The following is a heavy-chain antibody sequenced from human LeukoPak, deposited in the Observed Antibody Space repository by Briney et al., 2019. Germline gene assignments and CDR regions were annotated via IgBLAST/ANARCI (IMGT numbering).Heavy chain of an antibody. CDR2: ISWNSGSI. CDR3: ARGGTRNQLLTYFDY. D-gene: IGHD2-2*01. V-gene: IGHV3-9*03. J-gene: IGHJ4*02. CDR1: GFTFDDYA. Sequence: GRSLRLSCAASGFTFDDYAMHWVRPAPGKGLEWVSGISWNSGSIGYADSVKGRFTISRDNAKNSLYLQMNSLRAEDMALYYRARGGTRNQLLTYFDYWGQGTLVTVSS.